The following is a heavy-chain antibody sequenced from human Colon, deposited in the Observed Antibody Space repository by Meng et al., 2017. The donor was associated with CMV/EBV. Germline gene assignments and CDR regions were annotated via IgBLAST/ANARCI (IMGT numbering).Heavy chain of an antibody. J-gene: IGHJ4*02. CDR2: ISGSGSTI. CDR1: GFTFSKAW. CDR3: ARDGGYYDSSGYPVGLDY. D-gene: IGHD3-22*01. V-gene: IGHV3-48*03. Sequence: GESLKISCAASGFTFSKAWMNWVRQAPGKGLEWVSYISGSGSTIYYADSVKGRFTISRDNAKNSLYLQMSSLRAEDTALYYCARDGGYYDSSGYPVGLDYWGQGTLVTVSS.